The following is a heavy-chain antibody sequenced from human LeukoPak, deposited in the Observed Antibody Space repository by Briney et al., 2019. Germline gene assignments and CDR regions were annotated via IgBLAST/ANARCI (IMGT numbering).Heavy chain of an antibody. D-gene: IGHD2-15*01. J-gene: IGHJ6*02. CDR3: ARHNSIYCSGGSCYSGYYYGMDV. CDR1: GGSISSYY. Sequence: PSETLSLTCTVSGGSISSYYWSWIRQPPGKGLEWIGYIYYSGSTNYNPSLKSRVTISVDTSKNQFSLKLSSVTAADTAVYYCARHNSIYCSGGSCYSGYYYGMDVWGQGTTVTVSS. CDR2: IYYSGST. V-gene: IGHV4-59*08.